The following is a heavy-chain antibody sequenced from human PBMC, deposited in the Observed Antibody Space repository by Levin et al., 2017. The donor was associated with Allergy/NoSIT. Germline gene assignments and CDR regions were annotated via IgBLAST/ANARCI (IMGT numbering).Heavy chain of an antibody. CDR2: ISSSSSYI. D-gene: IGHD3-22*01. V-gene: IGHV3-21*01. J-gene: IGHJ6*02. Sequence: ASVKVSCAASGFTFSSYRMNWVRQAPGKGLEWVSSISSSSSYIYYADSVKGRFTISRDNAKNSLYLQMNSLRAEDTAVYYCARNLYYYDSSGYYFGGMDVWGQGTTVTVSS. CDR3: ARNLYYYDSSGYYFGGMDV. CDR1: GFTFSSYR.